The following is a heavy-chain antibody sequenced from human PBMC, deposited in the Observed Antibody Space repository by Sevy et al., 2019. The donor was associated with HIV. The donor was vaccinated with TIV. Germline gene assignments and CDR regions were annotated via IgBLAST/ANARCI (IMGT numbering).Heavy chain of an antibody. CDR1: GFSFSNYW. CDR2: IKPDGSEK. CDR3: ARDPRMYGDYLLAYFDY. D-gene: IGHD2-8*01. Sequence: GGSLRLSCAASGFSFSNYWMNWVRQAPGKGLEWVANIKPDGSEKSYVDSVKGRFTISRDNAQNSLYLQMNSLRAEDTAVYYCARDPRMYGDYLLAYFDYWGQGTLVTVSS. J-gene: IGHJ4*02. V-gene: IGHV3-7*01.